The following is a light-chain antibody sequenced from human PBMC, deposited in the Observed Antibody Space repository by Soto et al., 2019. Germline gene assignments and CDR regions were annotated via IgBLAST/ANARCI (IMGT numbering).Light chain of an antibody. CDR1: QSVSSNY. J-gene: IGKJ1*01. Sequence: ESFLTQAPCTLSLSPVEGATLSCRGSQSVSSNYLAWYQQKPGQAPRLLIYGASTRATGIPDRFSGSGSGTDFTLTISRLEPEDSAVYYCQQYGSSPTWTFGQGTKVDIK. CDR2: GAS. V-gene: IGKV3-20*01. CDR3: QQYGSSPTWT.